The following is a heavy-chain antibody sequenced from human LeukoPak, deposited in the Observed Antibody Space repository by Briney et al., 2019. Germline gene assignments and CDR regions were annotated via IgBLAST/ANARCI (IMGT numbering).Heavy chain of an antibody. CDR2: ISAYNGNT. D-gene: IGHD3-22*01. CDR3: ARTYYAFDY. CDR1: GYTFPSYG. J-gene: IGHJ4*02. V-gene: IGHV1-18*01. Sequence: VKVSCKASGYTFPSYGISWVRQAPGQGIEWMGWISAYNGNTNYAQTLQGRVTMTTDTSTRTAYMEQRSLSSEHPGVFFCARTYYAFDYWGQGTLVTVSS.